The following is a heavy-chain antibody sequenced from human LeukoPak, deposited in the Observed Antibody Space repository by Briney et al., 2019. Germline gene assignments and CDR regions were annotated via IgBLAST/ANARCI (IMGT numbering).Heavy chain of an antibody. CDR2: IKQDGSEK. CDR3: ARRYGSGSSPVDY. Sequence: GGSLRLSCAASGFTFSSYWMSWVRQAPGKGLGGVANIKQDGSEKYYGDSGKGRFTIPRDNAKNSLYLQMNSLRAEDTAVYYCARRYGSGSSPVDYWGQGTLVTVSS. V-gene: IGHV3-7*01. CDR1: GFTFSSYW. J-gene: IGHJ4*02. D-gene: IGHD3-10*01.